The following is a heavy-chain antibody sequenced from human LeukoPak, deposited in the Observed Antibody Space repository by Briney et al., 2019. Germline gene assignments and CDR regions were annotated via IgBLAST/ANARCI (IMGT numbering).Heavy chain of an antibody. D-gene: IGHD3-3*01. CDR3: ARDSRFLDWFDP. Sequence: ASVKVSCKASGYTFTSYAMHWVRQAPGQRLEWMGWINAGNGNTKYSQKFQGRVTITRDTSASTAYMELSSLRSEDTAVYYCARDSRFLDWFDPWGQGTLVTVSS. CDR2: INAGNGNT. V-gene: IGHV1-3*01. CDR1: GYTFTSYA. J-gene: IGHJ5*02.